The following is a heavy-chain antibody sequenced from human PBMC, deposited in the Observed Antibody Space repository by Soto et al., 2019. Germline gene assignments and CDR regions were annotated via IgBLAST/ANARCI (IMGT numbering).Heavy chain of an antibody. D-gene: IGHD3-3*01. CDR3: ARGGTIFGVVTNFDY. J-gene: IGHJ4*02. CDR2: ISYDGSNK. V-gene: IGHV3-30-3*01. Sequence: GGSLRLSCAASGFTFSSYAMHWVRQAPGKGLEWVAVISYDGSNKYYADSVKGRFTISRDNSKNTLYLQMNSLRAEDTAVYYCARGGTIFGVVTNFDYWGQGTLVTSPQ. CDR1: GFTFSSYA.